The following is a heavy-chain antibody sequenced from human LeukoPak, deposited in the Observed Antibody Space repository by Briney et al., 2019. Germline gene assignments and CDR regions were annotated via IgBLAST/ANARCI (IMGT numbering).Heavy chain of an antibody. CDR1: GGPISSSSYY. CDR2: IYYSGST. V-gene: IGHV4-39*01. Sequence: SETLSLTCTVSGGPISSSSYYWGWIRQPPGKGLEWIGSIYYSGSTYYNPSLKSRVTISVDTSKNQFSLKLSSVTAADTAVYYCARTRDSSGLEAFDIWGQGTMVTVSS. J-gene: IGHJ3*02. D-gene: IGHD3-22*01. CDR3: ARTRDSSGLEAFDI.